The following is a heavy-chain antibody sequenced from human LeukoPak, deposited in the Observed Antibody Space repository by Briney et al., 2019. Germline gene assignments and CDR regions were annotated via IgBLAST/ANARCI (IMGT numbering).Heavy chain of an antibody. CDR1: GFTFSSYW. J-gene: IGHJ6*03. Sequence: GGSLRLSCAASGFTFSSYWMSWVRQAPGKGLEWVANIKQDGSEKYYVDSVEGRFTISRDNAKNSLYLQMNSLRAEDTALYYCARAAAATSNYYYYYMDVWGKGTTVTVSS. CDR2: IKQDGSEK. D-gene: IGHD6-13*01. CDR3: ARAAAATSNYYYYYMDV. V-gene: IGHV3-7*03.